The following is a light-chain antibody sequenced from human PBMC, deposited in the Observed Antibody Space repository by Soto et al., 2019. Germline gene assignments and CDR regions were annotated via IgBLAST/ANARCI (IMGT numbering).Light chain of an antibody. CDR1: QSICRW. V-gene: IGKV1-5*01. J-gene: IGKJ1*01. CDR3: QQYNNYLTWT. Sequence: DIQMTQSPSTLSASVGERVTITCRASQSICRWLAWYQQRPWKVPKILIFDASILESVVSSRFSGIGSGTEFTLTICSLQPDDFATYYCQQYNNYLTWTFGQGTKVDIK. CDR2: DAS.